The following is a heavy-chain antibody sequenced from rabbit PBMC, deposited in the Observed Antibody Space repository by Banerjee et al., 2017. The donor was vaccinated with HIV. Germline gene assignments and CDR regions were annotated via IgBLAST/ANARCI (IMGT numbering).Heavy chain of an antibody. D-gene: IGHD1-1*01. CDR2: INTSSGNT. V-gene: IGHV1S40*01. Sequence: QSLEESGGDLVKPGASLTLTCTASGFSFSNKYVMCWVRQAPGKGLEWIACINTSSGNTVYATWAKGRFTISKTSSTVDLKMTSLTAADTATYFCAKYDTSDYYANLWGPGTLVTVS. CDR3: AKYDTSDYYANL. CDR1: GFSFSNKYV. J-gene: IGHJ4*01.